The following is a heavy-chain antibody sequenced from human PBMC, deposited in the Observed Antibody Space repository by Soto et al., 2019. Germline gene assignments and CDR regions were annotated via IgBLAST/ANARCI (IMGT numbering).Heavy chain of an antibody. J-gene: IGHJ4*02. CDR2: IHYSGST. Sequence: PSETLSLTCTVSVVSISSEDYYWTWIRQPPGKGLEWVGYIHYSGSTYYNASLKSRVTISIDTSKSQFSLRLNSVTAADTAVYFCASGKGVEGSHYFEFWGQGTLVTVSS. D-gene: IGHD1-26*01. CDR1: VVSISSEDYY. V-gene: IGHV4-30-4*01. CDR3: ASGKGVEGSHYFEF.